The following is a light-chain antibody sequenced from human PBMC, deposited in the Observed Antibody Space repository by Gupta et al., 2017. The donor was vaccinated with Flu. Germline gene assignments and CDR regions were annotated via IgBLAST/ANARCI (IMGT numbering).Light chain of an antibody. J-gene: IGKJ2*03. CDR3: PQYGSSHS. CDR2: GAS. V-gene: IGKV3-20*01. Sequence: EIVLTQSPGTLSLSPGERATLSCRASHSISSSYLAWYQQKPGQAPRLLIYGASSRSTGIPDRFSGSGSGTDFTLTISRLEPEDFAVYYCPQYGSSHSFGQGTKLEIK. CDR1: HSISSSY.